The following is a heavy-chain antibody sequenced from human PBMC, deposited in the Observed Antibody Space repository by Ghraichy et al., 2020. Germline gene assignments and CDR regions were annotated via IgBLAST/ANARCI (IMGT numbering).Heavy chain of an antibody. CDR3: ARERIEYSSSSDY. CDR2: ITSSSTYI. D-gene: IGHD6-6*01. J-gene: IGHJ4*02. Sequence: GESLNISCTASGFTFSSYSMNWVRQAPGKGLDWVSSITSSSTYIYYADSVTGRFTISRDNAKNSLYLQMNSLRAEDTAVYFCARERIEYSSSSDYWGQGTLVTVSS. CDR1: GFTFSSYS. V-gene: IGHV3-21*01.